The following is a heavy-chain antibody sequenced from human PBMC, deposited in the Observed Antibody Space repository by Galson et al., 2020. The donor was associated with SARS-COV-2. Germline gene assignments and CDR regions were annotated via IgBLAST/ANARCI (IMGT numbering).Heavy chain of an antibody. V-gene: IGHV3-30*01. CDR1: GFPFSTYA. J-gene: IGHJ1*01. CDR2: ISYDGSYK. CDR3: ASSPSIAGSGTRFSFQH. Sequence: GESLKISCAASGFPFSTYALHWVRQAPGKGLEWVAAISYDGSYKHDVDSLKGRFTISRDNSKNTLYLQMNRLRPEDTAVYYCASSPSIAGSGTRFSFQHWGQGTLVTVSS. D-gene: IGHD6-6*01.